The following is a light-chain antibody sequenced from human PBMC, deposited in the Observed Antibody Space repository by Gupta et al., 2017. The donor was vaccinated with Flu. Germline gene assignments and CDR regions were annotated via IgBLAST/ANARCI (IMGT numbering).Light chain of an antibody. CDR1: QGISSY. V-gene: IGKV1-9*01. CDR3: QQLNSYSLT. Sequence: DIQLPQSPSFLSASGGDRVTITRRASQGISSYLAWYQQKPGKAPKLLIYAASTLQSGVPSRFSGSGSGTDFTLTISSLQAEDVATYYCQQLNSYSLTFGGGTKVEIK. J-gene: IGKJ4*01. CDR2: AAS.